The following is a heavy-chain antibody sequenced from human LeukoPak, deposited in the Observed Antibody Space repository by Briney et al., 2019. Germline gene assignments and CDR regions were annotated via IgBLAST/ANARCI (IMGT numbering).Heavy chain of an antibody. Sequence: GGSLRLSCAASGFAFSSYSMSWVRQAPGKGLEWVSLIGPNTYYADSVKRRFTISRDNSKNTVYLQMNSLRAEDTAVYYCAGRRRPAGSTYYPFDYWGQGTLVTVSS. CDR1: GFAFSSYS. CDR3: AGRRRPAGSTYYPFDY. V-gene: IGHV3-23*01. D-gene: IGHD3-22*01. CDR2: IGPNT. J-gene: IGHJ4*02.